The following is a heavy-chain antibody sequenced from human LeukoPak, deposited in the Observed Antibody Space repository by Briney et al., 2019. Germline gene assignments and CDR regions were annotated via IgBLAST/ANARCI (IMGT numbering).Heavy chain of an antibody. Sequence: ASVKVSCKASGYTFTTYGISWLRQAPGQGLEWMGWISTYNGNTNYAENLQGRVTMTTDTSTSTAYMELRNLRSDDTAVYFCARDYDSTGYYVYWGQGTLVTVSS. J-gene: IGHJ4*02. CDR3: ARDYDSTGYYVY. V-gene: IGHV1-18*01. D-gene: IGHD3-22*01. CDR1: GYTFTTYG. CDR2: ISTYNGNT.